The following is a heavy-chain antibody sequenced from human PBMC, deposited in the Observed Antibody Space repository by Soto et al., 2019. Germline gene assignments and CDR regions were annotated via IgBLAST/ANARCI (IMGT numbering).Heavy chain of an antibody. Sequence: SSAASGFSVNSYAISWVRQAPGKGLEWVSAISGSGGSTYYADSVKGRFTISRDNSKNTLYLQMNSLRAEDTAVYYCAKDRLRGSSSNYWGQGTLVTVSS. CDR1: GFSVNSYA. D-gene: IGHD6-6*01. CDR2: ISGSGGST. J-gene: IGHJ4*02. V-gene: IGHV3-23*01. CDR3: AKDRLRGSSSNY.